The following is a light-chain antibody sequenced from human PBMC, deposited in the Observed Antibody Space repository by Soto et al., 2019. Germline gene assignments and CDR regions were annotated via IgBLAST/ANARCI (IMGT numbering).Light chain of an antibody. J-gene: IGKJ1*01. CDR1: QSIGLA. CDR3: QQRTDRPPWT. V-gene: IGKV3-11*01. Sequence: EIVLTQSPATLSLSPGERATLSCRASQSIGLAIAWYQHKPGQAPRLLIFDASQRATGIPARFRGSGSGTDFTLSTSSLEPEDFAVYYCQQRTDRPPWTFGQGTKVDI. CDR2: DAS.